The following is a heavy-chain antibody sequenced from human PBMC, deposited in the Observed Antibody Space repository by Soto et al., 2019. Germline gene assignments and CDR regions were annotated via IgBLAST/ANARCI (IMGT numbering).Heavy chain of an antibody. D-gene: IGHD3-22*01. J-gene: IGHJ3*02. CDR1: GGSVSSGSYY. Sequence: PSETLSLTCTVSGGSVSSGSYYWSWIRQPPGKGLEWIGYIYYSGSTNYNPSLKSRVTISVGTSKNQFSLKLSSVTAADTAVYYCARGTYYYDSSGYYGSSHAFDIWGQGTMVTVSS. V-gene: IGHV4-61*01. CDR3: ARGTYYYDSSGYYGSSHAFDI. CDR2: IYYSGST.